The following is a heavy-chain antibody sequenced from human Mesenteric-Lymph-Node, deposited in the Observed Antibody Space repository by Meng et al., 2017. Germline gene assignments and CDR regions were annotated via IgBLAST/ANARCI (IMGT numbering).Heavy chain of an antibody. V-gene: IGHV3-30*03. D-gene: IGHD5-18*01. CDR3: AGGYSYGDY. J-gene: IGHJ4*02. Sequence: QGQLVESGGGVVQPGRSLRLSCAASGFAFSSYGMDWVRQAPGKGLEWVALISHDGSNKYYADSVKGRFTVSRDNSKNTLYLQMNSQTTEDTAVYYCAGGYSYGDYWGQGTLVTVSS. CDR2: ISHDGSNK. CDR1: GFAFSSYG.